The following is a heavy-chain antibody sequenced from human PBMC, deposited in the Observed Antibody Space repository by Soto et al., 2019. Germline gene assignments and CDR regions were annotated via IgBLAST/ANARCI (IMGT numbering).Heavy chain of an antibody. CDR1: GFSFSTST. Sequence: EVQLVESGGGLVKPGGSLRLSCAASGFSFSTSTMNWVRQAPGKGLEFVSSIGRTGIDRYYIDSVKGRFTISRDNAQNSLYLQMISRRAEDTALYYCVCDDNRCNWGQGTLVTVSS. J-gene: IGHJ4*02. D-gene: IGHD1-1*01. V-gene: IGHV3-21*01. CDR3: VCDDNRCN. CDR2: IGRTGIDR.